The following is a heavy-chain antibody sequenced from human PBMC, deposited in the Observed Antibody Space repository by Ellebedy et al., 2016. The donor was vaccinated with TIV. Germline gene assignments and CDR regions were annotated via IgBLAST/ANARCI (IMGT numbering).Heavy chain of an antibody. Sequence: GESLKISCAASGFTFSSYGMHWVRQAPGKGLEWVAVISYDGSNKYYADSVKGRFTISRDNSKNTLYLQMNSLRAEDTAVYYCAKDRGARQYYYGMDVWGQGTTVTVSS. J-gene: IGHJ6*02. D-gene: IGHD3-10*01. CDR2: ISYDGSNK. CDR1: GFTFSSYG. V-gene: IGHV3-30*18. CDR3: AKDRGARQYYYGMDV.